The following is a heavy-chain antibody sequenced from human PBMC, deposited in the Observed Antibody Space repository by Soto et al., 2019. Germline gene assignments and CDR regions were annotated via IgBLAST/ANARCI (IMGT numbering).Heavy chain of an antibody. CDR3: AKDSHFGELLKRDYFDY. J-gene: IGHJ4*02. CDR1: GFTFSSYA. CDR2: ISGSGGST. D-gene: IGHD3-10*01. V-gene: IGHV3-23*01. Sequence: EVQLLESGGGLVQPGGSLRLSCAASGFTFSSYAMSWVRQAPGKGLEWVSAISGSGGSTYHADSVKGRFTISRDNSKNTLYLQMNSLRAEDTAVYYCAKDSHFGELLKRDYFDYWGQGTLVTVSS.